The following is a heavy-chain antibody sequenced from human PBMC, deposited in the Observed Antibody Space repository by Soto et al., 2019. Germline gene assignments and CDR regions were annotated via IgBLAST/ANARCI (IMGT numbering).Heavy chain of an antibody. V-gene: IGHV1-69*01. CDR1: GGTFSSYA. CDR2: IIPMFRTA. J-gene: IGHJ5*02. D-gene: IGHD6-6*01. Sequence: QVQLVQSGAEVKKSGSSVKVSCKASGGTFSSYAFNWVRQAPGQGLEWRGGIIPMFRTANYAQKFQGRVTITADEPRRTAYMELSSLRSEDTDVYYCATDGGSSGGVDWFDPWGQGTLVTVSS. CDR3: ATDGGSSGGVDWFDP.